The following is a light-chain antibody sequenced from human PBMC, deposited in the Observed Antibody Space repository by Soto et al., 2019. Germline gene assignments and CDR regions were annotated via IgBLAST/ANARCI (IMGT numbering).Light chain of an antibody. CDR2: DND. V-gene: IGLV1-51*01. Sequence: QSVLTQPPSVSAAPGQKVTISCSGSSSNIGNNYVFWYQQLPGTAPKLLIYDNDKRPSGIPDRFSGSKSGTSATLGITGLQIGDEADYYCATGDRSLCVGVFGGWTKLTVL. J-gene: IGLJ2*01. CDR3: ATGDRSLCVGV. CDR1: SSNIGNNY.